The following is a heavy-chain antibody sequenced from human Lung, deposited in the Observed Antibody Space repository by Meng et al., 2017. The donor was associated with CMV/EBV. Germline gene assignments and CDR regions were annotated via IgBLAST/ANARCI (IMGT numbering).Heavy chain of an antibody. CDR2: IHFNGNA. CDR1: GASISSENYF. D-gene: IGHD6-6*01. Sequence: LXCIVSGASISSENYFWSWIRQPPGKGLEWIGYIHFNGNAYYNPSLESRAAISKDTSNNQSNDQFSLKLTSVTAADTAVNYCAREVDAARDSDALDIXGQGXMVTVSS. CDR3: AREVDAARDSDALDI. V-gene: IGHV4-30-4*01. J-gene: IGHJ3*02.